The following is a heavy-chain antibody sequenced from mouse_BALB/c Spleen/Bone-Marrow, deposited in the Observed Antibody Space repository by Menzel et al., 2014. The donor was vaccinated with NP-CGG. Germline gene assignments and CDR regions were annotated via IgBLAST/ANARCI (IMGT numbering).Heavy chain of an antibody. CDR1: GYTFTSYV. CDR3: ARSGRYDGFAY. J-gene: IGHJ3*01. Sequence: EVQLQQSGPELVKPGASVKMSCKASGYTFTSYVMHWVKQKPGQGLEWIGYINPYNDGTKYNEKFKGKATLTSDKSSSTAYMELSSLTSEDSAVYYCARSGRYDGFAYWGQATPVTVSA. V-gene: IGHV1-14*01. CDR2: INPYNDGT. D-gene: IGHD2-14*01.